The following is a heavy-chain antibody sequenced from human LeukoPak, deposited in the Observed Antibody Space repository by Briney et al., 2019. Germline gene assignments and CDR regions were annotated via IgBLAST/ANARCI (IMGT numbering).Heavy chain of an antibody. V-gene: IGHV4-4*07. CDR2: IYTSGST. J-gene: IGHJ5*02. CDR1: GGSISSYY. Sequence: SETLSLTCTVSGGSISSYYWSWIRQPAGKGLEWIGRIYTSGSTNYNPSLKSRVTMSVDTSKNQFSLKLSSVTAADTAVYYCARLRMTTVTTGWFDPWGQGTLVTVSS. CDR3: ARLRMTTVTTGWFDP. D-gene: IGHD4-17*01.